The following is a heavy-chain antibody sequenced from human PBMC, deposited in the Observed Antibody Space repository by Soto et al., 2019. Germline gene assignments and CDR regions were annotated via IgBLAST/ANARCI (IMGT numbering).Heavy chain of an antibody. CDR2: IIPIFGTA. V-gene: IGHV1-69*13. J-gene: IGHJ4*02. D-gene: IGHD4-17*01. CDR3: ARSGEGDYACFDY. CDR1: GGTFSSYA. Sequence: SVKVSCKASGGTFSSYAIIWVRQAPGQGLEWMGGIIPIFGTANYAQKFQGRVTITADESTSTAYMELSSLRSEDTAVYYCARSGEGDYACFDYWGQGTLVTVSS.